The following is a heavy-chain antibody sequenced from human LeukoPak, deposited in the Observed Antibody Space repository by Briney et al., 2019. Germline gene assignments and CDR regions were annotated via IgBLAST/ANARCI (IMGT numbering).Heavy chain of an antibody. CDR3: ARVKGVVTAILDY. D-gene: IGHD2-21*02. CDR1: GGSISSSSYY. Sequence: SETLSLTCTVSGGSISSSSYYWGWIRQPPGKGLEWIGSIYYSGSTYYNPSLKSRVTISVDTSKNQFSLKLISVTAADTAVYYCARVKGVVTAILDYWGRGTLVTVSS. J-gene: IGHJ4*02. V-gene: IGHV4-39*07. CDR2: IYYSGST.